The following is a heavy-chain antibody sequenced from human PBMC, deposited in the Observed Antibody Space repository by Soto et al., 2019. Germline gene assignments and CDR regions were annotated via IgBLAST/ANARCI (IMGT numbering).Heavy chain of an antibody. CDR3: ARTTSGGSGSYYGAIVY. D-gene: IGHD3-10*01. V-gene: IGHV1-8*01. J-gene: IGHJ4*02. Sequence: ASVKVSCKASGYTFTNYDINWVRQAPGQGLEWMGWMNPNSGNTGYAQKFQGRVTMTRNTSISTAYMELSSLRSEDTAVYYCARTTSGGSGSYYGAIVYWGQGTLVTVSS. CDR2: MNPNSGNT. CDR1: GYTFTNYD.